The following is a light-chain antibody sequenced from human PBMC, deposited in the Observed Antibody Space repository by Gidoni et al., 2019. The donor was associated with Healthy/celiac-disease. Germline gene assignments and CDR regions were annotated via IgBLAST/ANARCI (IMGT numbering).Light chain of an antibody. Sequence: SYVPTQPPSVSVAPGKTARITCGGNNIGSKSVHGYQQKPGQAPVLVVYDDSDRPPGIPERFSGSNSGNTATLTISRVEAGDEADYYCQVWDSSSDHVVFGGGTKLTVL. CDR3: QVWDSSSDHVV. J-gene: IGLJ2*01. CDR1: NIGSKS. V-gene: IGLV3-21*03. CDR2: DDS.